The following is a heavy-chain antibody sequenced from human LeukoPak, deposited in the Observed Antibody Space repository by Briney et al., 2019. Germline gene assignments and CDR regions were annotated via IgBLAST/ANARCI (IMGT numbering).Heavy chain of an antibody. CDR1: GFTVSTNY. J-gene: IGHJ4*02. D-gene: IGHD2-21*01. V-gene: IGHV3-66*02. CDR2: IYGGGST. Sequence: PGGSLRFSCAASGFTVSTNYLSWVRQAPGKGLEWVSVIYGGGSTYYADSVKGRFTISRDNSKNTLYLQMNSLRAEDTAVYYCARAEVIAIFDYWGQGTLVTLSS. CDR3: ARAEVIAIFDY.